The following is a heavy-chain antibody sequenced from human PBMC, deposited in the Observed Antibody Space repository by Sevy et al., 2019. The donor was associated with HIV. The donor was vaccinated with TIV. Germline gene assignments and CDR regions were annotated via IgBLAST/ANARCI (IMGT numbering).Heavy chain of an antibody. D-gene: IGHD1-26*01. CDR2: IYSGGST. CDR1: GFIVSSNY. V-gene: IGHV3-53*05. J-gene: IGHJ4*02. CDR3: ARDRRLGWELLTAFDY. Sequence: GGSLRLSCAASGFIVSSNYMSWVRQAPGKGLEWVSVIYSGGSTYYADSVKGRFTISRDNSKNTLYLQMNSLRAEDTAVYYCARDRRLGWELLTAFDYWGQGTLVTVSS.